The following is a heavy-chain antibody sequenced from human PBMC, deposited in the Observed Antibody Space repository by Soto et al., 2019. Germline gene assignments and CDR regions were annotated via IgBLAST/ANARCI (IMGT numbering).Heavy chain of an antibody. V-gene: IGHV3-23*01. Sequence: GGSLRLSCPASGFTFSTYTLGWVRQAPGKGLEWVSGVYGSGHGDTFYADSVKGRFVISRDDSKGMLFLRMNSLKVEDMAIYYCAKYRHPDATSAFDFWGQGTRVTVS. CDR3: AKYRHPDATSAFDF. J-gene: IGHJ4*02. D-gene: IGHD2-15*01. CDR2: VYGSGHGDT. CDR1: GFTFSTYT.